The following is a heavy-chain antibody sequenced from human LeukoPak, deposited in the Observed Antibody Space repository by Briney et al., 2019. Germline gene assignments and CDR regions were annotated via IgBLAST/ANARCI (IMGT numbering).Heavy chain of an antibody. CDR2: IIPIFGTA. J-gene: IGHJ4*02. D-gene: IGHD5-12*01. V-gene: IGHV1-69*13. CDR3: ARVLSGYDPYYFDY. CDR1: GGTFSSYA. Sequence: GASVKVSCKASGGTFSSYAISWVRQAPGRGLEWMGGIIPIFGTANYAQKFQGRVTITADESTSTAYMELSSLRSEDTAVYYCARVLSGYDPYYFDYWGQGTLVTVSS.